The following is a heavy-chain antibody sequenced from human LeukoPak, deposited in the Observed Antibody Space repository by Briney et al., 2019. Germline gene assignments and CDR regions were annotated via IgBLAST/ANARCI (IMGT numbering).Heavy chain of an antibody. D-gene: IGHD6-19*01. Sequence: GGSLRLSCAASGFTVRSNYMSWVRQTPGKGLEWVSIIYSDGSTYYGDPVKGRFTISRDTSKNTVYLQMDSLRAEDTALYYCERTLAGTGNYFDSWGQGTLVTVSS. CDR2: IYSDGST. J-gene: IGHJ4*02. V-gene: IGHV3-53*01. CDR3: ERTLAGTGNYFDS. CDR1: GFTVRSNY.